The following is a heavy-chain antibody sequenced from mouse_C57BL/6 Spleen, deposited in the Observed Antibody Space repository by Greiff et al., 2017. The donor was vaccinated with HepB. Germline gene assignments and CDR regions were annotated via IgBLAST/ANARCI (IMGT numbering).Heavy chain of an antibody. CDR1: GYTFTDYN. CDR3: ERGGVPYAMDF. Sequence: VQLQQSGPELVKPGASVKLPCKASGYTFTDYNMDWVKQSHGKSLEWIGDINPNNGGTIYNQKFKGKATLTVDKTSNTAYMALRSLTSEDTAGYNCERGGVPYAMDFWGQGTTVTVSS. CDR2: INPNNGGT. J-gene: IGHJ4*01. V-gene: IGHV1-18*01.